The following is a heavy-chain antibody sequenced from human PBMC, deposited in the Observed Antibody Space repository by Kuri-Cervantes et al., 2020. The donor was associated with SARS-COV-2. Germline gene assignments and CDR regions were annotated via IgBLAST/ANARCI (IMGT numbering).Heavy chain of an antibody. Sequence: GESLKISCAASGFTFSNAWMSWVRQAPGKGLEWVGRIKSKSDDGTTDYAAPVKGRFTISRDDSKNTLYLQMNSLKTEDTAVYYCTTAGLVGNMYYFDYWGQGTLVTVSS. V-gene: IGHV3-15*01. CDR1: GFTFSNAW. CDR2: IKSKSDDGTT. CDR3: TTAGLVGNMYYFDY. J-gene: IGHJ4*02. D-gene: IGHD2-15*01.